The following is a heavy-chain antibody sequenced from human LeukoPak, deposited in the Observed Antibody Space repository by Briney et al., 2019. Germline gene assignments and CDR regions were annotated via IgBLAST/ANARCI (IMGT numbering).Heavy chain of an antibody. Sequence: SETLSLTCTVSGVSISSDYWGWIRQPPGKGREWIGYIFYGGSTNYNPSLKSRVTISVDTSKNQFSLKLSSVTAADTAVYYCAREEPYGDYFDYWGQGTLVTVSS. CDR3: AREEPYGDYFDY. V-gene: IGHV4-59*01. J-gene: IGHJ4*02. D-gene: IGHD4-17*01. CDR2: IFYGGST. CDR1: GVSISSDY.